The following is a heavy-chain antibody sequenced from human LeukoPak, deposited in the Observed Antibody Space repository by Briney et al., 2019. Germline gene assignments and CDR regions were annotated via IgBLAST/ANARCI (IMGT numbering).Heavy chain of an antibody. J-gene: IGHJ4*02. CDR2: ITSSGTHI. CDR3: VGGDY. CDR1: GFTFSSFN. Sequence: GGSLRLSCAASGFTFSSFNMNWVRQAPGKAMEWVSSITSSGTHIFYADSVRGRFTISRDNAKNSLYLQMNSLRAEDTAVYYCVGGDYWGQGTLVTVSS. V-gene: IGHV3-21*01.